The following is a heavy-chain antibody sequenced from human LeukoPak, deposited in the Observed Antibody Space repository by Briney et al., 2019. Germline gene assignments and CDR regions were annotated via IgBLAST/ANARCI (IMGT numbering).Heavy chain of an antibody. CDR1: RYSFTSYG. D-gene: IGHD2-21*02. CDR2: ISGYNGNT. Sequence: ASVKVSCTASRYSFTSYGISWVRQAPGQGLEWMGWISGYNGNTKYAQKLQGRVTMTTDTSTNTAYMELRSLRSDDTAVHYCAVTDYYYYYMDVWGKGTTVTVSS. V-gene: IGHV1-18*01. J-gene: IGHJ6*03. CDR3: AVTDYYYYYMDV.